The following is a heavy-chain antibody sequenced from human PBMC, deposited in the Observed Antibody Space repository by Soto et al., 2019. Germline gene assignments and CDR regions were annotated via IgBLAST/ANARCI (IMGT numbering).Heavy chain of an antibody. D-gene: IGHD3-10*01. J-gene: IGHJ4*02. CDR2: IYYTGTT. CDR1: GSPISSYY. Sequence: SETLSLTCTVSGSPISSYYWSWFRQSPGQGLEWVGYIYYTGTTTYSPSLKSRLTISVDASKSHFSLNLRSVTAADTAVYYCATGRVYYGSEYWGQGTLVTVSS. V-gene: IGHV4-59*12. CDR3: ATGRVYYGSEY.